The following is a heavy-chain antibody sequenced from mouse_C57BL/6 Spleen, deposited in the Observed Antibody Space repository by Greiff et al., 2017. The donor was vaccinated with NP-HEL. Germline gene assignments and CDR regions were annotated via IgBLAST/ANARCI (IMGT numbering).Heavy chain of an antibody. CDR1: GYTFTSYW. D-gene: IGHD1-1*01. CDR2: IYPGSGST. CDR3: ARWVLRRGYFDY. V-gene: IGHV1-55*01. J-gene: IGHJ2*01. Sequence: VQLQQPGAELVKPGASVKMSCKASGYTFTSYWITWVKQRPGQGLEWIGDIYPGSGSTNYNEKFKSKATLTVDTSSSTAYMQLSSLTSEDSAVYYCARWVLRRGYFDYWGQGTTLTVSS.